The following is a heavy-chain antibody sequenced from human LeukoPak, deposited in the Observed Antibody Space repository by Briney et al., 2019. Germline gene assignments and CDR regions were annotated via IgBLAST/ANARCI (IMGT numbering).Heavy chain of an antibody. CDR3: QTYGSRYFQY. D-gene: IGHD3-10*01. CDR1: GDSISSGGYY. J-gene: IGHJ1*01. CDR2: IYHSGTT. Sequence: SETLSLTCTVSGDSISSGGYYWSWIRQPPGKGLEWIGYIYHSGTTYYNPSFKSRVTISIDRSKNQFSLKLSSVTAADTAVYYCQTYGSRYFQYWGQGTLVTVSS. V-gene: IGHV4-30-2*01.